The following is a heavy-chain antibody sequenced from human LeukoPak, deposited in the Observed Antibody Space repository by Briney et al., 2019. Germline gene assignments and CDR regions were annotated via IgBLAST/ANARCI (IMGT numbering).Heavy chain of an antibody. V-gene: IGHV3-74*01. CDR1: GFPFTNYW. J-gene: IGHJ3*02. Sequence: GGSLRLSCEASGFPFTNYWMHWVRQAPGKGLLWVSRISKDGTTTNYADSVKGRFTISRDNAKNTVYLQMNSLRVEDTAVYYCARDPHYGAFDIWGLGTMVTVSS. D-gene: IGHD3-10*01. CDR2: ISKDGTTT. CDR3: ARDPHYGAFDI.